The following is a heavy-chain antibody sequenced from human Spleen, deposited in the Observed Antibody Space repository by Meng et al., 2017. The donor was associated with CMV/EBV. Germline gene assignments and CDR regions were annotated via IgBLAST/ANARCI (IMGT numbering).Heavy chain of an antibody. V-gene: IGHV3-30*02. CDR1: GFIFSNYG. CDR3: AKDYFAFWSGYPNYAMDV. CDR2: IRYDG. Sequence: GESLKISCAASGFIFSNYGMHWVRQAPGTGLEWVAFIRYDGDSVKGRFTISRDNSKNTLYLQMNSLRAADTAVYYCAKDYFAFWSGYPNYAMDVWGQGTTVTVSS. J-gene: IGHJ6*02. D-gene: IGHD3-3*01.